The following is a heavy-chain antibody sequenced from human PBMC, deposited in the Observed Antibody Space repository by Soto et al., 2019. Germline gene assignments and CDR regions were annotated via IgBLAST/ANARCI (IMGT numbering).Heavy chain of an antibody. CDR2: IFYTGST. CDR3: ARGFLYDSTGLDAFDI. V-gene: IGHV4-59*01. CDR1: GGSISSYY. Sequence: SETLSLTCTVSGGSISSYYWSWIRQPPGKGLEWIGFIFYTGSTNYNPSLKSRVTISVDTSKNQFSLRLSSVTAADTAVYYCARGFLYDSTGLDAFDIWGQGTMVTVSS. J-gene: IGHJ3*02. D-gene: IGHD3-22*01.